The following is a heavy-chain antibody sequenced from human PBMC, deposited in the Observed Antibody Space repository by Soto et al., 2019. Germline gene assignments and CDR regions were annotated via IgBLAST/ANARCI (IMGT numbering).Heavy chain of an antibody. CDR3: AKVRYSSPMGYYYGMDV. J-gene: IGHJ6*02. V-gene: IGHV1-69*01. CDR1: RVAFSKFI. Sequence: QAQLEQSGGEVKKPGSSVKVSCKASRVAFSKFILTWVRQAPGLGLEWVGGIIPIFGTANYAQKFQGRVTITADESTSTSYTEVNNLRPEDTAVYYCAKVRYSSPMGYYYGMDVWGQGTTVTVSS. D-gene: IGHD6-19*01. CDR2: IIPIFGTA.